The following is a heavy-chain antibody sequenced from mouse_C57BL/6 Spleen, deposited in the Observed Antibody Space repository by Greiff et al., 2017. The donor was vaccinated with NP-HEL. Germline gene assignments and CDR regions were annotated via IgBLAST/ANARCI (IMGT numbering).Heavy chain of an antibody. V-gene: IGHV1-15*01. D-gene: IGHD1-1*01. J-gene: IGHJ3*01. CDR1: GYTFTDYE. CDR2: IDPETGGT. Sequence: VKLMESGAELVRPGASVTLSCKASGYTFTDYEMHWVKQTPVHGLEWIGAIDPETGGTAYNQKFKGKAILTADKSSSTAYMELRSLTSEDSAVYYCTNYYGSGGWFAYWGQGTLVTVSA. CDR3: TNYYGSGGWFAY.